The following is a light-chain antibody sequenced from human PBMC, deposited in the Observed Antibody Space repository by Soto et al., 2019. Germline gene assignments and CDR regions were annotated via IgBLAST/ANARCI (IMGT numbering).Light chain of an antibody. J-gene: IGKJ5*01. CDR2: GAS. Sequence: EIVLTLSLGTLSLYPGERATLSCRASQSVSSSYLAWYQQKPGQAPRLLIYGASSRATGIPDRFSGSGFGTEFTLTISSLQSEDFAVYYCQQYKNWPLFGQGTRLEI. CDR1: QSVSSSY. V-gene: IGKV3-20*01. CDR3: QQYKNWPL.